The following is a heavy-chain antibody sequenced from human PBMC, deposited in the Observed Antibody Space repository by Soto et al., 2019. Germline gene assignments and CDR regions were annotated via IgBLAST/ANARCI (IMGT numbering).Heavy chain of an antibody. Sequence: SETLSITCAVSGGSISSGGYSWSWIRQPPGKGLEWIGYIYHSGSTYYNPSLKSRVTISVDRSKNQFSLKLSSVTAADTAVYYCARFSRGNRFLDYWGQGTLVTVSS. CDR1: GGSISSGGYS. CDR2: IYHSGST. V-gene: IGHV4-30-2*01. D-gene: IGHD3-10*01. J-gene: IGHJ4*01. CDR3: ARFSRGNRFLDY.